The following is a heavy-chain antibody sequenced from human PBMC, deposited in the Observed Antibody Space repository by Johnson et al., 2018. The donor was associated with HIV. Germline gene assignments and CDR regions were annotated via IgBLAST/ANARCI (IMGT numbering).Heavy chain of an antibody. CDR3: GSEVGNAGAFDI. D-gene: IGHD1-26*01. V-gene: IGHV3-30-3*01. CDR1: GFTFSSYA. CDR2: ISYDGSNK. Sequence: VQLVESGGGVVLPGGSLRLSCAASGFTFSSYAMHWVRQAPGKGLEWLAIISYDGSNKYYADSVKGRFTISRDNSKNTLYLQMNSLTAEDTAVYYCGSEVGNAGAFDIWGQGTMVTVSS. J-gene: IGHJ3*02.